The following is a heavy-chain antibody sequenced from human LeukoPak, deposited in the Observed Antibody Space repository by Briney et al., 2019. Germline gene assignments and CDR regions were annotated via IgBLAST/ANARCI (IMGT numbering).Heavy chain of an antibody. CDR1: GGSISSGSYY. D-gene: IGHD2-2*01. Sequence: SETLSLTCTVSGGSISSGSYYWSWIRQPAGKGLEWIGRIYTSGSTNYNPSLKSRVTISVDTSKNQFSLKLSPVTAADTAVYYCARAPQVPAAIGDWFDPWGQGTLVTVSS. J-gene: IGHJ5*02. V-gene: IGHV4-61*02. CDR3: ARAPQVPAAIGDWFDP. CDR2: IYTSGST.